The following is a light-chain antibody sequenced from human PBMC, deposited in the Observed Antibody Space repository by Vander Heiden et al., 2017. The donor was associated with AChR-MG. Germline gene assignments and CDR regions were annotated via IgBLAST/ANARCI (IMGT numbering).Light chain of an antibody. J-gene: IGLJ3*02. Sequence: QSLLTQPPSLSASPGQTATISCSGSPSNFENDYVSWYQHLPGAAPKLLIYDNSKRPSGIPDRFSGSNSGTSATLGITGLQTGDEADYYCGTWDSSLGAGNWVFGGGTKLTVL. CDR2: DNS. V-gene: IGLV1-51*01. CDR1: PSNFENDY. CDR3: GTWDSSLGAGNWV.